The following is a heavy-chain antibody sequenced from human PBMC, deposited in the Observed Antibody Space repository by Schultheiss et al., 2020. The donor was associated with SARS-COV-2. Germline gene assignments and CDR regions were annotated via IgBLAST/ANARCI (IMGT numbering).Heavy chain of an antibody. CDR1: GGSISSYY. Sequence: SQTLSLTCTVSGGSISSYYWSWIRQPPGKGLEWIGYIYYSGSTNYNPSLKSRVTISVDTSKNQFSLKLSSVTAADTAVYYCARDHGLRSYGMDVWGQGTTVTVSS. J-gene: IGHJ6*02. CDR3: ARDHGLRSYGMDV. V-gene: IGHV4-59*12. CDR2: IYYSGST. D-gene: IGHD3/OR15-3a*01.